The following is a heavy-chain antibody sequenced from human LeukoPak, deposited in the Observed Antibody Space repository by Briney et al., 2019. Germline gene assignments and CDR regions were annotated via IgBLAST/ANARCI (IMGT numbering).Heavy chain of an antibody. Sequence: GGSLRLSCEVSGLTFYTYAMSWVRQAPGKGLEWVAVIWYDGSNKYYADSVKGRFTISRDNSKNTLYLQMNSLRAEDTAVYYCARDLMGSGWLFDYWGQGTLVTVSS. CDR2: IWYDGSNK. V-gene: IGHV3-33*08. D-gene: IGHD6-19*01. CDR1: GLTFYTYA. CDR3: ARDLMGSGWLFDY. J-gene: IGHJ4*02.